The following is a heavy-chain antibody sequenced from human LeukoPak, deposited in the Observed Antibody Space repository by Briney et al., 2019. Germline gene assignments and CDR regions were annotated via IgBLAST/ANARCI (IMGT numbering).Heavy chain of an antibody. V-gene: IGHV3-53*01. CDR1: GFPVSSNH. D-gene: IGHD3-16*01. CDR3: ARVPSWDYYYYMDV. CDR2: IYSGGST. Sequence: GGSLRLSCAVSGFPVSSNHMSWVRQAPGKGLEWVSVIYSGGSTYYADSVKGRFTISRDNSKNTLYLQMNSLRAEDTAVYYCARVPSWDYYYYMDVWGKGTTVTVSS. J-gene: IGHJ6*03.